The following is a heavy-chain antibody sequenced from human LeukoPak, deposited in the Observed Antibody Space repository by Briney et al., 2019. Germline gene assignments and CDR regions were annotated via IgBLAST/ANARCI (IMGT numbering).Heavy chain of an antibody. CDR2: IIPIFGTA. CDR3: ARPFFAGITRDNWFDP. V-gene: IGHV1-69*05. D-gene: IGHD1-14*01. CDR1: GGTFSSYA. Sequence: SVKVSCKASGGTFSSYAISWVRQAPGQGLEWMGRIIPIFGTANYAQKFQGRVTITTDESTSTAYMELSGLRSEDTAVYYCARPFFAGITRDNWFDPWGQGTLVTVSS. J-gene: IGHJ5*02.